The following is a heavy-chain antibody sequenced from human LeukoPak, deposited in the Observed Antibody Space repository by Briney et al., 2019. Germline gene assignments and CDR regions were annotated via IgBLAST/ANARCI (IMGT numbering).Heavy chain of an antibody. V-gene: IGHV1-2*02. CDR1: GYTFTGYY. D-gene: IGHD3-22*01. CDR3: ARGEYYDSSGYQAFDY. J-gene: IGHJ4*02. Sequence: ASVKVSCKASGYTFTGYYMHWVRQAPGQGLEWMGWINPNSGGTNYAQRFQGRVTMTRDTSISTAYMELSRLRSDDTAVYYCARGEYYDSSGYQAFDYWGQGALVTVSS. CDR2: INPNSGGT.